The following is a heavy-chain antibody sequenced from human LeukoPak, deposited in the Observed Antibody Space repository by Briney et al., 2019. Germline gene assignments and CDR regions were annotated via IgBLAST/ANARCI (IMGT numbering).Heavy chain of an antibody. D-gene: IGHD3-9*01. CDR2: IHYSGST. V-gene: IGHV4-39*02. J-gene: IGHJ5*02. Sequence: SETLSLTCTVSGGSVSSSSYYWGWIRQPPGKGLEWIGSIHYSGSTYYNPSLKSRVTISVDTSKNQFSLKLSSVTAADTAVYYCAKELRYFDWLLDVGALNWFDPWGQGTLVTVSS. CDR1: GGSVSSSSYY. CDR3: AKELRYFDWLLDVGALNWFDP.